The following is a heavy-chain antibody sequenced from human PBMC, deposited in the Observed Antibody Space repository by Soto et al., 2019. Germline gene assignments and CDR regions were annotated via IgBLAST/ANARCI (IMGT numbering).Heavy chain of an antibody. V-gene: IGHV4-30-2*01. CDR2: IYHSGST. J-gene: IGHJ4*02. Sequence: SETLSLTCAVSGGSISSGGYSWSWIRQPPGKGLEWIGYIYHSGSTYYNPSLKSRVTISVDRSKNQFSLKLSSVTAADTAVYYCARTVAGRLLFDYWGQGTLVTVSS. CDR3: ARTVAGRLLFDY. CDR1: GGSISSGGYS. D-gene: IGHD6-19*01.